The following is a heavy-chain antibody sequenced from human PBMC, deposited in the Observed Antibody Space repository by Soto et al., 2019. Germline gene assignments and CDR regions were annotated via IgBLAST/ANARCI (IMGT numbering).Heavy chain of an antibody. CDR1: GFTFSSYA. CDR3: ARTASAVAGTVFPKYFDY. Sequence: QVQLVESGGGVVQPGRSLRLSCAASGFTFSSYAMHWVRQAPGKGLEWVAVISYDGSNKYYADSVKGRFTISRDNSKNTLYLQMNSLRAEDTAVYYCARTASAVAGTVFPKYFDYWGQGTLVTVSS. J-gene: IGHJ4*02. CDR2: ISYDGSNK. D-gene: IGHD6-19*01. V-gene: IGHV3-30-3*01.